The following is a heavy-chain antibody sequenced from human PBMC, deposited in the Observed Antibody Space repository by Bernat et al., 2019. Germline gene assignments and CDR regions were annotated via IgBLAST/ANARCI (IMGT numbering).Heavy chain of an antibody. CDR3: ASFDYGGNSFDY. CDR2: IYYSGST. V-gene: IGHV4-59*01. CDR1: GGSISSYY. J-gene: IGHJ4*02. D-gene: IGHD4-23*01. Sequence: QVQLQESGPGLVKPSETLSLTCTVSGGSISSYYWSWIRQPPGKGLEWIGYIYYSGSTNYNPSLKSRVTISVDTSKNQFSLKLSPVTAADTAVYYCASFDYGGNSFDYWGQGTLVTVSS.